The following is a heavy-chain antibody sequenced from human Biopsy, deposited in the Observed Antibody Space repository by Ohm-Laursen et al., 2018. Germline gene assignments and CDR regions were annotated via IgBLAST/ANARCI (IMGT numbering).Heavy chain of an antibody. D-gene: IGHD3-22*01. CDR1: GESVNGYC. CDR2: MNNSGRT. Sequence: SETLSLTCAAYGESVNGYCWSWIRQSQGKGLEWNGKMNNSGRTNYNPSLKSRVTRSVNTFKNQLSLKVRSVTSADTAVYYCVRCVDYYDPYHYSALDFWGQGTTVTVSS. J-gene: IGHJ6*02. V-gene: IGHV4-34*01. CDR3: VRCVDYYDPYHYSALDF.